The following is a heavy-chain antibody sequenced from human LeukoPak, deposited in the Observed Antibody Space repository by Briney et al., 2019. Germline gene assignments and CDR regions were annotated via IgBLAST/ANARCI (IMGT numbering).Heavy chain of an antibody. J-gene: IGHJ4*02. V-gene: IGHV3-23*01. D-gene: IGHD4/OR15-4a*01. Sequence: GGSLRLSCAASGFTFSSYAMSWVRQAPGKGLEWVSVISGGGETTYYADSVKGRFIISRDNSKNTVHLQMNGLRAEDSALYYCAKDRPYGGALSFDYWGPGTLVTVSS. CDR1: GFTFSSYA. CDR2: ISGGGETT. CDR3: AKDRPYGGALSFDY.